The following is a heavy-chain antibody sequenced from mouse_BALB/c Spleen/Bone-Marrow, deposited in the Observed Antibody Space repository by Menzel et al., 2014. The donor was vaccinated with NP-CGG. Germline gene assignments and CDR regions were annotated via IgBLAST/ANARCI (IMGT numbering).Heavy chain of an antibody. Sequence: VHLVESGPGLVSPSQSLSITCTVSGFSLTSYGVHWVRPPPGKGLEWLGVIWAGGSTNYNSALMSRLSISKDNSKSQVFLKMNSLQTDDTAMYYCARREISTGYAMDYWGQGTSVTVSS. D-gene: IGHD1-1*01. V-gene: IGHV2-9*02. J-gene: IGHJ4*01. CDR3: ARREISTGYAMDY. CDR1: GFSLTSYG. CDR2: IWAGGST.